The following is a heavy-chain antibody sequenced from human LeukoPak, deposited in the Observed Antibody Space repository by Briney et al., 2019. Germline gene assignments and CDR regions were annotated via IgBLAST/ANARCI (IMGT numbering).Heavy chain of an antibody. V-gene: IGHV1-69*04. Sequence: SVTVSCKASGGTFSSYAISWVGQAPGQGLEWMGRIIPILGIANYAQKFQGRVTITADKSTSTAYMELSSLRSEDTAVYYCAREAVRTFDYWGQGTLVTVSS. CDR3: AREAVRTFDY. D-gene: IGHD4-17*01. CDR1: GGTFSSYA. CDR2: IIPILGIA. J-gene: IGHJ4*02.